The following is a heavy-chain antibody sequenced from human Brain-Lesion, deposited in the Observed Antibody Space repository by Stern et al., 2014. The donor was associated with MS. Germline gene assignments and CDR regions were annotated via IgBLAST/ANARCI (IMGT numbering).Heavy chain of an antibody. D-gene: IGHD6-13*01. CDR2: SDHSGST. Sequence: QVQLQESGPGLVKPSGTLSLTCVVSGGSISSSNWWSWVRQSPGKGLEWIGESDHSGSTIYNPSLKSRATVSVNKSKTRFPLTLRSVPAADTAVYFCARFPASRPHVFDSWGQGTLVTVSS. J-gene: IGHJ4*02. V-gene: IGHV4-4*02. CDR3: ARFPASRPHVFDS. CDR1: GGSISSSNW.